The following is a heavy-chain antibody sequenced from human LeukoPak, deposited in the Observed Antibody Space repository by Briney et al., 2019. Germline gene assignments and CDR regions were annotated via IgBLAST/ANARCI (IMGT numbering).Heavy chain of an antibody. CDR2: ISASGST. J-gene: IGHJ4*02. CDR3: ARLIAEVGGGTNYFDT. Sequence: SETLSLTCTVSNGSISIYYWSWVRQPAGKGLEWIGRISASGSTNYNPSLKSRVIMSLDASKNQFSLRLTSVTAADTAVYYCARLIAEVGGGTNYFDTWGQGTLVTVSS. V-gene: IGHV4-4*07. CDR1: NGSISIYY. D-gene: IGHD2-21*01.